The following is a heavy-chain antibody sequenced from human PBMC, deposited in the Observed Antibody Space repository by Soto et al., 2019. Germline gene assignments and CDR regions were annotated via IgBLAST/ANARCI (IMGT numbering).Heavy chain of an antibody. Sequence: GGSLRLSCTPSGFIFSDYIMNWVRQSPGKGLEWISYITTTSSTIYYADSVKGRFTISRDNAKNSLYLQMNSLRDEDTAVYYCARDSSGRQYYGMDVWGQGTTVTVSS. CDR1: GFIFSDYI. V-gene: IGHV3-48*02. J-gene: IGHJ6*02. CDR3: ARDSSGRQYYGMDV. CDR2: ITTTSSTI. D-gene: IGHD3-22*01.